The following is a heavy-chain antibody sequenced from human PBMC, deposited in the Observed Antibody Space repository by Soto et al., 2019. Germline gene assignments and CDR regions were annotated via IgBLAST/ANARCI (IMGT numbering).Heavy chain of an antibody. CDR3: ASPMITFGGLIVSYAFDI. Sequence: LXLSCAASGFTFSRNIMNWVLQAPGKGLEWVSYISSSSSTIYYADSVKGRFTISRDNAKNSLYLQMNSLRDEDTAVYYCASPMITFGGLIVSYAFDIWGQGTMVTVSS. V-gene: IGHV3-48*02. CDR2: ISSSSSTI. D-gene: IGHD3-16*02. J-gene: IGHJ3*02. CDR1: GFTFSRNI.